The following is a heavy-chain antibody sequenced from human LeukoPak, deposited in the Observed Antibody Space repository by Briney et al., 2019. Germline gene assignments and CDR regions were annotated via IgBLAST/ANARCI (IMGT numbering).Heavy chain of an antibody. J-gene: IGHJ6*04. CDR1: GFTVSSNY. V-gene: IGHV3-53*01. Sequence: QPGGSLRLSCAASGFTVSSNYRSWVRQAPGKGLEWVSVIYSGGSTYYADSVKGRFTISRDNSKNTLYLQMNSLRAEDTAVYYCARDATYYYYGMDVWGKGTMVTVSS. CDR2: IYSGGST. CDR3: ARDATYYYYGMDV.